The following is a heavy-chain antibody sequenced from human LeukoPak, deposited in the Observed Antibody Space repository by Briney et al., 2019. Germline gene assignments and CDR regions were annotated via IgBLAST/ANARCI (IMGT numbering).Heavy chain of an antibody. CDR2: IYYSGST. CDR3: ARVSQYGAVAEYLWDY. D-gene: IGHD6-19*01. CDR1: GGSFSGYY. J-gene: IGHJ4*02. Sequence: PSETLSLTCAVYGGSFSGYYWSWIRQPPGKGLEWIGYIYYSGSTNYNPSLKSRVTISVDTSKNQFSLKLSSVTAADTAVYYCARVSQYGAVAEYLWDYWGQGTLVTVSS. V-gene: IGHV4-59*01.